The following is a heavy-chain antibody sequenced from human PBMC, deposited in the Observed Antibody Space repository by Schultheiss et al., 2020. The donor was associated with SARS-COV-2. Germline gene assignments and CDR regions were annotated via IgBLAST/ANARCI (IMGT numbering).Heavy chain of an antibody. CDR3: ARDSYGDTGYYYGMDV. CDR1: GFTFSSYG. V-gene: IGHV3-30*03. Sequence: GGSLRLSCAASGFTFSSYGMHWVRQAPGKGLEWVAVISYDGSNKYYADSVKGRFTISRDNSKNTLYLQMNSLRAGDTAVYYCARDSYGDTGYYYGMDVWGQGTTVTVSS. CDR2: ISYDGSNK. D-gene: IGHD4-17*01. J-gene: IGHJ6*02.